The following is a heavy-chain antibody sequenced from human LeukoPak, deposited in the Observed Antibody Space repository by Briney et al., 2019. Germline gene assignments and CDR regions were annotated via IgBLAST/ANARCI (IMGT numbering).Heavy chain of an antibody. CDR3: ASLWELLNAFDI. V-gene: IGHV3-30-3*01. Sequence: GGPLRLSCAASGFTFSTYAMHWVRQAPGKGLEWVAVISYDGSNKYYADSVKGRFSISRDNSKNKPYLQMNSLRAEDTAVYYCASLWELLNAFDIWGQGTMVTVSS. CDR1: GFTFSTYA. D-gene: IGHD1-26*01. CDR2: ISYDGSNK. J-gene: IGHJ3*02.